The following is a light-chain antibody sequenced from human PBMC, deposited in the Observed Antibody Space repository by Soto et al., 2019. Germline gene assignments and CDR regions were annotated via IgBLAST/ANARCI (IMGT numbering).Light chain of an antibody. CDR2: GAS. CDR3: QQYNNWPRT. Sequence: ESVLTQSPGTMSLSPGERSTLSCRASQSVSSYLAWYQQKPGQPPRLLIYGASTRATGFPARFSGSGSGTEFTLIISSLQSEDFAIYYCQQYNNWPRTFGQGTKVDIK. J-gene: IGKJ1*01. CDR1: QSVSSY. V-gene: IGKV3-15*01.